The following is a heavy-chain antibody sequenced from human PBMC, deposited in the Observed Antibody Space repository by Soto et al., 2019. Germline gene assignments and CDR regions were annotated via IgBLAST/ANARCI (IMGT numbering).Heavy chain of an antibody. Sequence: EVQLVQSGAEVKKPGESLKISCKGSGYSFTSYWIGWVRQMPGKGLEWMGIIYPGDSDTRYSPSFQGQVTISADKSISTAYLQWSSLKASDTAMYYCARLEDIVATSDTLDYWGQGTLVTVSS. V-gene: IGHV5-51*03. D-gene: IGHD5-12*01. CDR2: IYPGDSDT. J-gene: IGHJ4*02. CDR1: GYSFTSYW. CDR3: ARLEDIVATSDTLDY.